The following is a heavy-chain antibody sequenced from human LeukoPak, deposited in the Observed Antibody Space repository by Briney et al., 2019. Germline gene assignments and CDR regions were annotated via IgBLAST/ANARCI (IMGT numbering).Heavy chain of an antibody. J-gene: IGHJ3*02. CDR2: INPSGGT. Sequence: ASVKVSCKASGYSLTNYYMHWVRHVPGQGPEWLGLINPSGGTKYAQKFQDRVTMNRDTSTSTIYIQLISMTSEDRAVYYCAREGRTDYGASRSFDIWGQGTMVTVSS. V-gene: IGHV1-46*01. D-gene: IGHD4-17*01. CDR1: GYSLTNYY. CDR3: AREGRTDYGASRSFDI.